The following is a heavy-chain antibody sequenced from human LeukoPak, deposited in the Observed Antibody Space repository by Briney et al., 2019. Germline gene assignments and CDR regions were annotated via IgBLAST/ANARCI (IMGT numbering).Heavy chain of an antibody. V-gene: IGHV1-46*01. Sequence: ASVKVSCKASGGTFSSYAISWVRQAPGQGLEWMGIINPSGGSTSYAQKFQGRVTMTRDTSTSTVYMELSSLRSEDTAVYYCARQDIVGMDWFDPWGQGTLVTVSS. CDR1: GGTFSSYA. J-gene: IGHJ5*02. D-gene: IGHD2-15*01. CDR3: ARQDIVGMDWFDP. CDR2: INPSGGST.